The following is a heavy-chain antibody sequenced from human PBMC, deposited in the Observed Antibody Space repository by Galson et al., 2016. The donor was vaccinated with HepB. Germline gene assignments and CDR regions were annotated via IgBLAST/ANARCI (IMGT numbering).Heavy chain of an antibody. J-gene: IGHJ4*02. Sequence: SLRLSCAASGFMYRNYAMSWVRQAPGKGLEWVSVISGSGGTTFYGDSVKGRFTNSRDNSQNTVDLQMRSLTAEDTAVYYCGKVFDFLNGWIDHWGQGTPVTVS. D-gene: IGHD3-9*01. V-gene: IGHV3-23*01. CDR3: GKVFDFLNGWIDH. CDR2: ISGSGGTT. CDR1: GFMYRNYA.